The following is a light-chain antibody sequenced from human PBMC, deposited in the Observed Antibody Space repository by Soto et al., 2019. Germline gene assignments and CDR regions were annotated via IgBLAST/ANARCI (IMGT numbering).Light chain of an antibody. V-gene: IGLV1-44*01. J-gene: IGLJ1*01. CDR3: AAWDDSLSGHFV. CDR2: NNN. CDR1: SSNIGTNT. Sequence: QSVLTQPPSASGTPGQRVTISCSGSSSNIGTNTVSWYQHLPGTAPKLLIYNNNQRPSGVPDRFSGSKSGTSASLAISGLQSEDEADYCCAAWDDSLSGHFVFGTGTKVTVL.